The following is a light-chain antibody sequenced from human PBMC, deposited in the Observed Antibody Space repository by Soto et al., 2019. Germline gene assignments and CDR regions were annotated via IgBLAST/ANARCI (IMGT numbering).Light chain of an antibody. CDR2: EVN. CDR3: QSYDRSLSGYV. CDR1: SSDVGGYNY. V-gene: IGLV2-8*01. J-gene: IGLJ1*01. Sequence: QSVLTQPPSASGSPGQSVTISCTGTSSDVGGYNYVSWYQHHPGNAPKLMIYEVNKRTSGVPDRFSGSKSGNTASLTVSGLQAEDEADYYCQSYDRSLSGYVFGTGTKLTVL.